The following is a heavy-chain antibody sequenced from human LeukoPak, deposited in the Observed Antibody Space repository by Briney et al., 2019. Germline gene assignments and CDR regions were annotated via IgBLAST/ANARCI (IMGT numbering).Heavy chain of an antibody. J-gene: IGHJ3*02. Sequence: PGGSLRLSCAASGFTFSSYSMNWVRQAPGKGMEWVSSISSSSRYIYYADSVKGQFTISRDNAKNSLYLQMNSLRAEDTAVYYCARIAVAGTYAFDIWGQGTMVTVSS. CDR2: ISSSSRYI. CDR1: GFTFSSYS. CDR3: ARIAVAGTYAFDI. V-gene: IGHV3-21*01. D-gene: IGHD6-19*01.